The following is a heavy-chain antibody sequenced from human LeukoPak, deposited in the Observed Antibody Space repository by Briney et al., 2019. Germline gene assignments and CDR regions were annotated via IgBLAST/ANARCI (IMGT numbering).Heavy chain of an antibody. J-gene: IGHJ4*02. CDR3: AKAQKAWELLHDFDY. V-gene: IGHV3-23*01. CDR2: ISGSGGST. Sequence: GGSLRLSCAASGFTFSSYAMSWVRQAPGKGLEWVSAISGSGGSTYYADSVKGRFTISRDNSKNTLYLQMNSLRAEDTAVYFCAKAQKAWELLHDFDYCGQGTLVTVSS. CDR1: GFTFSSYA. D-gene: IGHD1-26*01.